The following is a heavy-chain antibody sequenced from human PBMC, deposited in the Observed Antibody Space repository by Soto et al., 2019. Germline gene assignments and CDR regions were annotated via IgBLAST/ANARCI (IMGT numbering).Heavy chain of an antibody. D-gene: IGHD1-26*01. CDR2: INGRSNYK. V-gene: IGHV3-21*01. J-gene: IGHJ4*02. Sequence: EVHLVESGGGLVAPGGSLRLSCVAYGFALTTYTMNWVRQAPGTGLEWVSSINGRSNYKYYSESVKGRFTISRDNAQNSLFLQMSRLGPEDTAVYYCVREDGVVGASSAFDSWGQGTLVTVSS. CDR1: GFALTTYT. CDR3: VREDGVVGASSAFDS.